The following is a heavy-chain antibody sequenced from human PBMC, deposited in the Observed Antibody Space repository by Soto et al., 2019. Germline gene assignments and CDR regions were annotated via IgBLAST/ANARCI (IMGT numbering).Heavy chain of an antibody. CDR2: IKQDGSEK. Sequence: LSCAASGFTFSSYWMSWVRQAPGKGLEWVANIKQDGSEKYYVDSVKGRFTISRDNAKNSLYLQMNSLRAEDTAVYYCATAGDSSGYYYYYYGMDVWGQGTTVTVS. J-gene: IGHJ6*02. D-gene: IGHD3-22*01. CDR1: GFTFSSYW. CDR3: ATAGDSSGYYYYYYGMDV. V-gene: IGHV3-7*03.